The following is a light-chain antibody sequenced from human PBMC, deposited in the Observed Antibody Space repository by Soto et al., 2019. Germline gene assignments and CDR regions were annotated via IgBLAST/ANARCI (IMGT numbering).Light chain of an antibody. CDR2: AAS. CDR3: HMANSFPLVRS. CDR1: QGISSW. V-gene: IGKV1-12*01. J-gene: IGKJ1*01. Sequence: DIQMTQSPSAVSASVGARVTITSRAGQGISSWLAWYQQKPGKAPKLLIYAASSLKSGGPSRFSGSRSGTDFTLAISSLQPEDFATYYCHMANSFPLVRSFGQGNKVEI.